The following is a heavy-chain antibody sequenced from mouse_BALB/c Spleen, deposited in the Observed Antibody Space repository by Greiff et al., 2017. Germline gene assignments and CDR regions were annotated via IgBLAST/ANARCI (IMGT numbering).Heavy chain of an antibody. D-gene: IGHD1-2*01. V-gene: IGHV14-4*02. CDR3: NPTGFGYWYFDV. CDR1: GFNIKDYY. CDR2: IDPENGDT. Sequence: VQLQQSGAELVRSGASVKLSCTASGFNIKDYYMHWVKQRPEQGLEWIGWIDPENGDTEYAPKFQGKATMTADTSSNTAYLQLSSLTSEDTAVYYCNPTGFGYWYFDVWGAGTTVTVSS. J-gene: IGHJ1*01.